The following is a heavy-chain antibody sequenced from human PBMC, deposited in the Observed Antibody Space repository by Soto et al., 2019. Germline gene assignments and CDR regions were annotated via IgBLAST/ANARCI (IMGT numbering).Heavy chain of an antibody. CDR2: INAGNGNT. CDR1: GYTFTSYA. D-gene: IGHD3-22*01. J-gene: IGHJ3*02. V-gene: IGHV1-3*01. CDR3: AREPLMIVGPDVFDI. Sequence: ASGKVCCKASGYTFTSYAMHWVRQAPGQRLEWMGWINAGNGNTKYSQKFQGRVTITRDTSASTAYMELSSLRSEDTAVYYCAREPLMIVGPDVFDIWGQGTMVTVS.